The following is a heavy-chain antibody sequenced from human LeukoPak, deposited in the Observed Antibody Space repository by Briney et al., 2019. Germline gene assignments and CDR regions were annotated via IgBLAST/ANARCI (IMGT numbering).Heavy chain of an antibody. CDR2: INYDGSST. Sequence: GGSLRLSCAASGFIFSTYWMHWVRQVPGKGLVWVTRINYDGSSTFYGDSAKGRFTISRDNARNTVYLQMSSLRVEDTAVYSCARWRGGMGLLNPPYFDYWGLGTLVTVSS. V-gene: IGHV3-74*01. CDR1: GFIFSTYW. D-gene: IGHD3-3*01. CDR3: ARWRGGMGLLNPPYFDY. J-gene: IGHJ4*02.